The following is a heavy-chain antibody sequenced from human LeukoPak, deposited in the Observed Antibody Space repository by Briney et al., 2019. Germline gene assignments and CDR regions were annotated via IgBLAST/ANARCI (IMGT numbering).Heavy chain of an antibody. V-gene: IGHV3-21*01. J-gene: IGHJ6*03. Sequence: PGGSLRLSCAASGFTFSSYSMNWVRQAPGKGLEWVSSISSSSSYIYYADSVKGRFTISRDNAKNSLYLQMNSLRAEDTAVYYCARDWNGDYVNRLVGYYMDVWGKGTTVTVSS. D-gene: IGHD4-17*01. CDR3: ARDWNGDYVNRLVGYYMDV. CDR2: ISSSSSYI. CDR1: GFTFSSYS.